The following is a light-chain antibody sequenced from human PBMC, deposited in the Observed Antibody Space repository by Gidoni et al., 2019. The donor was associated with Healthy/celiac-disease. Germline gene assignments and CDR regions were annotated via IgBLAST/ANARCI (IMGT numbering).Light chain of an antibody. V-gene: IGKV3-20*01. CDR1: QRISSSY. CDR2: GAS. CDR3: QQYGSSPPART. Sequence: IVCTNARATRSLSPEERATLSCRASQRISSSYLAWYQQKPGQAPRLLIYGASSRATGLPDRSSGSGSGTEFTLTISRLEPEDFAVYFCQQYGSSPPARTFGGGTKVEIK. J-gene: IGKJ4*01.